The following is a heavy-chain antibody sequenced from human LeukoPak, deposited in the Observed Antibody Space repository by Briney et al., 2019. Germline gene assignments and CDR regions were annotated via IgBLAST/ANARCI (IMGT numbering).Heavy chain of an antibody. CDR3: AKWLGDIVVVPAAGIDY. V-gene: IGHV3-23*01. D-gene: IGHD2-2*01. Sequence: PGGSLRLSCAASGFTFSSYAMSWVRQAPGKGLEWVSAICGSGGSTYYADSVKGRFTISRDNSKNTLYLQMNSLRAEDKAVYYCAKWLGDIVVVPAAGIDYWGQGTLVTVSS. J-gene: IGHJ4*02. CDR2: ICGSGGST. CDR1: GFTFSSYA.